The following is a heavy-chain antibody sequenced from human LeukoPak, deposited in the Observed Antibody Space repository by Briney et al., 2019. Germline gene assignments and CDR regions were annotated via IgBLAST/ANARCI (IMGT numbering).Heavy chain of an antibody. V-gene: IGHV1-69*05. Sequence: SVKVSCKASGGTFSSYAISWVRQAPGQGLEWMGRIIPIFGTANYAQKFQGRVTITTDESTSTAYMELSSLRSEDTAVYYCARDDKFGLAVAGLDYWGQGTLVTVSS. CDR2: IIPIFGTA. CDR1: GGTFSSYA. J-gene: IGHJ4*02. D-gene: IGHD6-19*01. CDR3: ARDDKFGLAVAGLDY.